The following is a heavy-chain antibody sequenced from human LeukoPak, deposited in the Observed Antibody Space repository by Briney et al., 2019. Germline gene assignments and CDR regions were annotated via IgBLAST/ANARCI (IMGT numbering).Heavy chain of an antibody. Sequence: SETLSLTCTVSGGSISSYYWSWIRQPPGKGLEWIGYVYYSGSTNYNPSLKSRVTISVDTSKDQFSLKLSSVTAADTAVYYCAREGVWFGELLHPNWFDPWGQGTLVTVSS. V-gene: IGHV4-59*01. CDR1: GGSISSYY. CDR3: AREGVWFGELLHPNWFDP. D-gene: IGHD3-10*01. J-gene: IGHJ5*02. CDR2: VYYSGST.